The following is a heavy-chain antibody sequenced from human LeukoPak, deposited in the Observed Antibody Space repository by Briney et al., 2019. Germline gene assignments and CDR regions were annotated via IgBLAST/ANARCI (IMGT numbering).Heavy chain of an antibody. V-gene: IGHV3-7*01. Sequence: GGSLRLSCAASGFTISGYWMTWVRQAPGKGLEWVANIKQDGSEKTYVDSVKGRFIISRDNAKNSIYLQMDSLRVEDTAMYYCARDGGTDWYDPWGQGTPVTLSS. CDR2: IKQDGSEK. CDR3: ARDGGTDWYDP. J-gene: IGHJ5*02. CDR1: GFTISGYW. D-gene: IGHD3-16*01.